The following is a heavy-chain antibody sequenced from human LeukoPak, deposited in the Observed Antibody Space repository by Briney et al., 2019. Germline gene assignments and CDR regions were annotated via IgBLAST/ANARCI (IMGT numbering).Heavy chain of an antibody. J-gene: IGHJ5*02. CDR1: GFTFSNYA. CDR3: ARGPSVLRYFDWFLNWFDP. CDR2: INHSGST. Sequence: MTGGTLRLSCAASGFTFSNYAMSWIRQPPGKGLERIGEINHSGSTNYNPSLKSRVTISVDTSKNQFSLKLSSVTAADTAVYYCARGPSVLRYFDWFLNWFDPWGQGTLVIVSS. V-gene: IGHV4-34*01. D-gene: IGHD3-9*01.